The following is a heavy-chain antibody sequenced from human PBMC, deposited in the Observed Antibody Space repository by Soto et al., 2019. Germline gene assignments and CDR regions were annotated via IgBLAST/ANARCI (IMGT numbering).Heavy chain of an antibody. Sequence: PSETLSLTCTVSGGSISSSNYYWGWIRQSPGKGLEWIGSINYSGNTNYNPSLKSRVTISVDTSKNQFSLKLSSVTAADTAVYYCARGGGPSGYDSIDYWGQGTLVTVSS. V-gene: IGHV4-39*07. CDR2: INYSGNT. CDR3: ARGGGPSGYDSIDY. D-gene: IGHD5-12*01. J-gene: IGHJ4*02. CDR1: GGSISSSNYY.